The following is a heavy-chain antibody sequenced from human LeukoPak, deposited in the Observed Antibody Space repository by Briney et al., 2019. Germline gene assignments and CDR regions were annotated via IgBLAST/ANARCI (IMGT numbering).Heavy chain of an antibody. V-gene: IGHV3-30-3*01. CDR2: ISYDGSNK. CDR1: GFTFSSYA. CDR3: ARDGTYSSGWIFQH. D-gene: IGHD6-19*01. Sequence: PGGSLRLSCAASGFTFSSYAMHWVRQAPGKGLEWVAVISYDGSNKYYADSVKGRFTISRDNSKNTLYLQMNSLRAEGTAVYYCARDGTYSSGWIFQHWGQGTLVTVSS. J-gene: IGHJ1*01.